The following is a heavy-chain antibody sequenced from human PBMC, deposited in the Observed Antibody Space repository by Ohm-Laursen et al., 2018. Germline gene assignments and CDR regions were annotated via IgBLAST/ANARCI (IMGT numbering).Heavy chain of an antibody. Sequence: GSLRLSCAASGFTFSSYWMTWVRQAPGQGLEWVSAIRGSGDSTYYADSVKGRFTISRDNSKNTLYLQMNSLRAEDTAVYYCAKEMTTVTHFDFWGQGTLVTVSS. D-gene: IGHD4-17*01. V-gene: IGHV3-23*01. J-gene: IGHJ4*02. CDR1: GFTFSSYW. CDR2: IRGSGDST. CDR3: AKEMTTVTHFDF.